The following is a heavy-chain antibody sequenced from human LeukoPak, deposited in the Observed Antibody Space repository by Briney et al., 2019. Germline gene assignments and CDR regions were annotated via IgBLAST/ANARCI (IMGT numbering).Heavy chain of an antibody. CDR2: ISSSGSTI. V-gene: IGHV3-48*03. Sequence: GGSLRLSCAASGFTFSSYEMNWVRQAPGKGLEWVSYISSSGSTIYYADSVKGRFTISRDDAKNSLYLQMNSLRVEDTAVYYCAREELNCGGDCFQHWGQGTLVTVSS. CDR3: AREELNCGGDCFQH. D-gene: IGHD2-21*02. J-gene: IGHJ4*02. CDR1: GFTFSSYE.